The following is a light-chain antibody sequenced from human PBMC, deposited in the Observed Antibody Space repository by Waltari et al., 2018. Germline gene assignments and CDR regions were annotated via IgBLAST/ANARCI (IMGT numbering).Light chain of an antibody. CDR3: QQYYRYYT. V-gene: IGKV1-5*01. CDR2: DVS. CDR1: QRINNW. J-gene: IGKJ2*01. Sequence: IQMTQSPSALSASVGDRVHITCLASQRINNWMAWYQQRPGKAPNVLIYDVSTLESGVPSRFSGSGSGTEFTLAINNLQPEDFATYYCQQYYRYYTFGQGTKLEIK.